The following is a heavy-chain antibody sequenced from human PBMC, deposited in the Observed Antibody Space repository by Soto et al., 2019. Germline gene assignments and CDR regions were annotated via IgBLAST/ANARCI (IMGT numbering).Heavy chain of an antibody. J-gene: IGHJ4*02. CDR1: GFTFSSYA. D-gene: IGHD3-22*01. Sequence: PGGSLGLSCAASGFTFSSYAMHWVRQAPGKGLEWVALISYDGSDKDYADSVKGRFTISRDNSRNTLFLQMNSLRAEDTAVYYCARDYYKYYDSSGYYRSPAYWGQGTLVTV. CDR2: ISYDGSDK. V-gene: IGHV3-30-3*01. CDR3: ARDYYKYYDSSGYYRSPAY.